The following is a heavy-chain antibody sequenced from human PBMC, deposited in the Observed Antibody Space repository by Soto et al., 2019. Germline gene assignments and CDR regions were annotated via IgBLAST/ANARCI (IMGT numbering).Heavy chain of an antibody. Sequence: QGQLVQSGGEVKKPGASVKVSCKASDYTFSRYGISWVRQAPGQGLEWMGWISGYNGDTNYAQKFQGRVTMTIDTPTTTAYMELRRLTSDDTAVYYCANNGQPPYYYYCMAGWGQGTTVTVSS. CDR1: DYTFSRYG. CDR2: ISGYNGDT. J-gene: IGHJ6*02. CDR3: ANNGQPPYYYYCMAG. D-gene: IGHD2-8*01. V-gene: IGHV1-18*01.